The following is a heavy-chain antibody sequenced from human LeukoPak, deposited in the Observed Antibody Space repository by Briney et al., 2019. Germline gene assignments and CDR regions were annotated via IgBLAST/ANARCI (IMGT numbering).Heavy chain of an antibody. V-gene: IGHV3-48*01. J-gene: IGHJ4*02. CDR3: ARGVVYYGSGSDY. Sequence: PGGSLRLSCAASGFTFSSYSMNWVRQAPGKGLEWVSYISSSSSTIYYADSVKGRFTISRDNAKNSLYLQMNSLRAEDTAVYCCARGVVYYGSGSDYWGQGTLVTVSS. CDR1: GFTFSSYS. CDR2: ISSSSSTI. D-gene: IGHD3-10*01.